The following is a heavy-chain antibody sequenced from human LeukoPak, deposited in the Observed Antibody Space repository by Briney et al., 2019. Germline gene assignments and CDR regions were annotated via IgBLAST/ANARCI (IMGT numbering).Heavy chain of an antibody. CDR1: GGSINNYY. CDR2: IYSSGST. CDR3: ARDFFDSRGYTYIDS. D-gene: IGHD3-22*01. V-gene: IGHV4-59*01. Sequence: SETLSLTCTVSGGSINNYYWSWIRQPPGKGLEWIGYIYSSGSTNYNPSLKSRVTISLDTSKNQFSLKLSSVTAADTAVYYCARDFFDSRGYTYIDSWGQGTLVSVSS. J-gene: IGHJ4*02.